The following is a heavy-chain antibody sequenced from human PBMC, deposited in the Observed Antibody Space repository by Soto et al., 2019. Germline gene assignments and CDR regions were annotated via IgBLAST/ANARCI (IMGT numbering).Heavy chain of an antibody. V-gene: IGHV3-30*18. CDR1: GFTFSSYG. J-gene: IGHJ6*02. CDR3: AKRGTTPSAGMDV. Sequence: GGSLRLSCAASGFTFSSYGMHWVRQAPGKGLEWVAVISYDGSNKYYADSVKGRFTISRDNSKNTLYLQMNSLRAEDTAVYYCAKRGTTPSAGMDVWGQGTTVTVSS. CDR2: ISYDGSNK. D-gene: IGHD1-7*01.